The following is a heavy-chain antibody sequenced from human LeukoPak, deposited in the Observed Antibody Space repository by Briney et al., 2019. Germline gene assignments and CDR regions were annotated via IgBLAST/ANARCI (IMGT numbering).Heavy chain of an antibody. V-gene: IGHV1-2*02. CDR2: INPNSGGT. J-gene: IGHJ6*03. CDR3: ARVVVAAPTTPNYYYYYMDV. D-gene: IGHD2-2*01. Sequence: ASVKVSCKASGYTFTGYYMHWVRQAPGQGLEWMGWINPNSGGTNYAQKFQGRVTMTRDTSISTAYMELSRLRSEDTAVYYCARVVVAAPTTPNYYYYYMDVWGKGTTVTVSS. CDR1: GYTFTGYY.